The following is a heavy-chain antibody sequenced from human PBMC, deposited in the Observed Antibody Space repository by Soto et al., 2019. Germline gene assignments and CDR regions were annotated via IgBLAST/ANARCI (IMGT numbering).Heavy chain of an antibody. V-gene: IGHV4-59*01. Sequence: SETLSLTCTVSGGSISSYYWSWIRQPPGKGLEWIGYIYYSGSTNYNPSLKSRVTISVDTSKNQFSLKLSSVTAAATAVYYCARVYCSGGRCYSDFDYWGKGTL. J-gene: IGHJ4*02. CDR3: ARVYCSGGRCYSDFDY. CDR1: GGSISSYY. CDR2: IYYSGST. D-gene: IGHD2-15*01.